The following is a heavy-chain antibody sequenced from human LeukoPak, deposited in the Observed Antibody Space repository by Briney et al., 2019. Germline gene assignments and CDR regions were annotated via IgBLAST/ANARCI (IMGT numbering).Heavy chain of an antibody. Sequence: GGSLRLSCAASGFTFSSYAMSWVRQAPGKGLEWVSAISGSGGSTYYADSVKGRFTISRDNSKNTLYLQMNSLRAEDTAVYYCAKKSGYCSSTSCYAGYWGQGTLVTVSS. D-gene: IGHD2-2*01. CDR3: AKKSGYCSSTSCYAGY. V-gene: IGHV3-23*01. CDR2: ISGSGGST. CDR1: GFTFSSYA. J-gene: IGHJ4*02.